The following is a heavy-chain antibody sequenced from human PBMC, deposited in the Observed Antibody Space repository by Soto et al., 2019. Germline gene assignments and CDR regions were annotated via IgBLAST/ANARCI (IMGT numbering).Heavy chain of an antibody. CDR1: GYTFTSYG. Sequence: ASVKVSCKASGYTFTSYGISWVRQAPGQGLEWMGWISAYNGNTNYAQKLQGRVTMTTDTSTSTAYMELRSLRSDDTAVYYCARDIWLNGDYVLCDYWGQGTLVTVSS. J-gene: IGHJ4*02. CDR3: ARDIWLNGDYVLCDY. D-gene: IGHD4-17*01. V-gene: IGHV1-18*01. CDR2: ISAYNGNT.